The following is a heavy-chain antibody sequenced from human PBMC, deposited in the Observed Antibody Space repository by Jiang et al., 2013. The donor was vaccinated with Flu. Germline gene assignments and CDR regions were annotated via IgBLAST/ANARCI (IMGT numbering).Heavy chain of an antibody. CDR2: IYPDNSDT. J-gene: IGHJ5*02. CDR3: ARHVREAARKLDP. D-gene: IGHD2-15*01. CDR1: GYSFTSNW. Sequence: GAEVKKPGESLKISCKGSGYSFTSNWIGWVRQMPGKGLEWMGIIYPDNSDTRYSPSFQGQVTISADKSISTAYLQWSSLKASDTAMYYCARHVREAARKLDPWGQGTLVTVSS. V-gene: IGHV5-51*01.